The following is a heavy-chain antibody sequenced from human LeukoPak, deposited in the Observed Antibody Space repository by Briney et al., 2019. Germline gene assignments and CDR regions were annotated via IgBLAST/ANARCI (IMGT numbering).Heavy chain of an antibody. Sequence: SETLSLTCAVYGGSFIGYYWSWIRQPPGKGLEWIGEINHSGSTNYNPSLKSRVTISVDTSKNQFSLKLSSVTAADTAVYYCASSLEYSSGLDYWGQGTLVTVSS. CDR1: GGSFIGYY. V-gene: IGHV4-34*01. CDR2: INHSGST. CDR3: ASSLEYSSGLDY. J-gene: IGHJ4*02. D-gene: IGHD6-19*01.